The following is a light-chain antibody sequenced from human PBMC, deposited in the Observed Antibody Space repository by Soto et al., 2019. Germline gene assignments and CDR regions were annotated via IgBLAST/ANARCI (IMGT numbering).Light chain of an antibody. CDR1: QSISSY. CDR3: QQRSAWPLT. J-gene: IGKJ4*01. Sequence: EIGLTQSPATLSLSPGERATLSCRASQSISSYLAWYQQKPGQAPRLLIYDAYNRATGIPARFSGSGSGTDFPLTISTLEPEDFAVYYCQQRSAWPLTFGGGTKVEIK. CDR2: DAY. V-gene: IGKV3-11*01.